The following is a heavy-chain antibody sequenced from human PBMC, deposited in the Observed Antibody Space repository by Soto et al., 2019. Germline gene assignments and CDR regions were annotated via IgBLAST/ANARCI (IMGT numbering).Heavy chain of an antibody. CDR3: TRVGYDSSALQAWVYYYYGMDV. J-gene: IGHJ6*02. D-gene: IGHD3-22*01. CDR2: ISAYNGNT. Sequence: GASVKVSCKASGYTFTSYGISWVRQAPGQGLEWMGWISAYNGNTNYAQKLQGRVTMTTDTSTSTAYMELRSLRSDDTAVYYCTRVGYDSSALQAWVYYYYGMDVWGQGTTVTVSS. CDR1: GYTFTSYG. V-gene: IGHV1-18*01.